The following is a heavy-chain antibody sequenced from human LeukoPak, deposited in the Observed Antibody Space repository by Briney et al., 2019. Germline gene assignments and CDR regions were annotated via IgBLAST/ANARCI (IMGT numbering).Heavy chain of an antibody. V-gene: IGHV3-33*08. J-gene: IGHJ4*02. CDR2: IWSDGSNK. CDR1: GFTFSSYA. CDR3: AREIESLDY. D-gene: IGHD2/OR15-2a*01. Sequence: PPGGSLRLSCAASGFTFSSYAMSWVRQAPGKGLEWVAVIWSDGSNKYYRDSVKGRFAISRDNSKNTLYLQMNSLGAEDTAVYYCAREIESLDYWGQGTLVTVSS.